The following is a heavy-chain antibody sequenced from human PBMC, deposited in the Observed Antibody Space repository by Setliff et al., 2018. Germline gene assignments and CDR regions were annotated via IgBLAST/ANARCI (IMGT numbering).Heavy chain of an antibody. CDR2: IIPILGIA. J-gene: IGHJ4*02. D-gene: IGHD2-15*01. CDR1: GGTFSSYA. V-gene: IGHV1-69*10. CDR3: ARDGGYCSGGSCYGLDY. Sequence: SVKVSCKASGGTFSSYAISWVRQAPGQGLEWMGGIIPILGIANYAQKFQGRVTITRDTSASTAYMELSSLRSEDTAVYYCARDGGYCSGGSCYGLDYWGQGTLVTVSS.